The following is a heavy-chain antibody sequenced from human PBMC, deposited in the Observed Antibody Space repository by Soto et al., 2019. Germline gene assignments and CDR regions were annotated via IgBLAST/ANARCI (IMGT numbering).Heavy chain of an antibody. V-gene: IGHV3-30-3*01. CDR2: IPYDGSNK. Sequence: QVQLVESGGGVVQPGRSLRLSCAASGFTFSSYAMHWVRQAPGKGLEWVAVIPYDGSNKYYADSVKGRFTISRDNSKNTLYLQMNSLRAEDTAVYYCARDFDYWGQGTLVTASS. CDR3: ARDFDY. J-gene: IGHJ4*02. CDR1: GFTFSSYA.